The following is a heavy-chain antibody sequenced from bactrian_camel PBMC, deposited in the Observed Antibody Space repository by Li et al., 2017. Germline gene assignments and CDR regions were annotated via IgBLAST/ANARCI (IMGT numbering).Heavy chain of an antibody. Sequence: DVQLVESGGGLVQPGGSLRLSCAASGFTFSRYTMYWVRQAPGKGLEWVSSISSGGSRTRYADSVKGRFIISRDNAKNTATLQMNSLKPEDTAIYYCVRDVYNYYTYGGIWYVLAYWGQGTQVTVSS. CDR1: GFTFSRYT. J-gene: IGHJ4*01. CDR2: ISSGGSRT. D-gene: IGHD6*01. CDR3: VRDVYNYYTYGGIWYVLAY. V-gene: IGHV3S35*01.